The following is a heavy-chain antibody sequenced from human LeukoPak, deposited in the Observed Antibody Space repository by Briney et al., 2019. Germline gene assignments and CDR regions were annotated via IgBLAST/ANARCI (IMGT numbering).Heavy chain of an antibody. J-gene: IGHJ4*02. CDR3: AREENLDY. CDR2: IYSSGST. CDR1: GGSISSGSYC. Sequence: SGTLSLTCTVSGGSISSGSYCWSWIRQPAGKGLEWIGHIYSSGSTNYNPSLKSRVTISVDTSKNQFSLKLSSVTAADTAVYYCAREENLDYWGQGTLVTVSS. V-gene: IGHV4-61*09. D-gene: IGHD1-14*01.